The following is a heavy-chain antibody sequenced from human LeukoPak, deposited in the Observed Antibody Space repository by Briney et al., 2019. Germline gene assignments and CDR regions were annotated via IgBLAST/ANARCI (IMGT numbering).Heavy chain of an antibody. CDR2: IEQDGSEK. Sequence: PGGSLRLSCAASGFTFSSYWMSWVRQAPGKGLEWVANIEQDGSEKNYVDSVKGRFTISRDNSRNTLYLQMNSLRAEDTAVYYCAKDGGNYQQRFFDYWGQGTLVTVSS. CDR1: GFTFSSYW. CDR3: AKDGGNYQQRFFDY. J-gene: IGHJ4*02. D-gene: IGHD1-7*01. V-gene: IGHV3-7*01.